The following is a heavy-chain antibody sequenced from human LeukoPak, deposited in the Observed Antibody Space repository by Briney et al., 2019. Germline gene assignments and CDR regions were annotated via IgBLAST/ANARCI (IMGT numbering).Heavy chain of an antibody. CDR2: IIPIFGTA. J-gene: IGHJ4*02. CDR1: GGTFSSYA. D-gene: IGHD3-3*01. V-gene: IGHV1-69*05. Sequence: GASVKVSCKASGGTFSSYAISWVRQAPGQGLEWMGGIIPIFGTANYAQKFQGKVTITTDESTSTAYMELSSLRSEDTAVYYCASGYYDFGEPLDYWGQGTLVTVSS. CDR3: ASGYYDFGEPLDY.